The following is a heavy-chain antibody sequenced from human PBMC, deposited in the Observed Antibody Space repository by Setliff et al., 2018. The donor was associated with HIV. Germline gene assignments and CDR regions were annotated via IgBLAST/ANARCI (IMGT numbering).Heavy chain of an antibody. Sequence: PSETLSLTCAVYGGSFSGYYWNWIRQPPGKGLEWIGEINHSGSTNYNPSLKSRVTISVDTSKNQFSLKLRSVTDADTAVYYCARVVGTRAVDYWGQGTLVTVSS. CDR2: INHSGST. D-gene: IGHD2-21*02. CDR3: ARVVGTRAVDY. V-gene: IGHV4-34*01. J-gene: IGHJ4*02. CDR1: GGSFSGYY.